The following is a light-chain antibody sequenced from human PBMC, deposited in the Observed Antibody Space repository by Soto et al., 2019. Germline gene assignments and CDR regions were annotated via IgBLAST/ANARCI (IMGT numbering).Light chain of an antibody. Sequence: EIVMTQSPGTLSVSPGERATLSCRSSPSVRSNLAWYQQKPGQAPRLVIYGASTRATGVPARFSGSGFETEFTLTISSLQSEDFAVYFCQQYNNWPPITFGQGTRLEIK. CDR3: QQYNNWPPIT. J-gene: IGKJ5*01. V-gene: IGKV3-15*01. CDR1: PSVRSN. CDR2: GAS.